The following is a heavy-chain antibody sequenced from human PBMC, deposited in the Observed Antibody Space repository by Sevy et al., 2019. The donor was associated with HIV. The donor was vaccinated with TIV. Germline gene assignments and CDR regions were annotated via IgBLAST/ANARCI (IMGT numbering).Heavy chain of an antibody. Sequence: GGSLRLSCAASGFTFSSYAMSWVRQAPGKGLEWVSAISGSGGSTYYADSVKGRFTISRDNSKNTLYLQMNSLRAEDTAVYYGAKDPDYASRGYVTRFDYWGQGTLVTVSS. D-gene: IGHD3-22*01. V-gene: IGHV3-23*01. CDR1: GFTFSSYA. CDR2: ISGSGGST. J-gene: IGHJ4*02. CDR3: AKDPDYASRGYVTRFDY.